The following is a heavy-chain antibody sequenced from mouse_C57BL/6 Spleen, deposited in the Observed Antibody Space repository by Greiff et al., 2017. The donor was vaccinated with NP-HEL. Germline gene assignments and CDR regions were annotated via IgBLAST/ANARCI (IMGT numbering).Heavy chain of an antibody. D-gene: IGHD2-5*01. J-gene: IGHJ4*01. CDR1: GYTFTDYY. Sequence: VQLQQSGPELVKPGASVKISCKASGYTFTDYYMNWVKQSHGKSLEWIGDINPNNGGTSYNQKFKGKATLTVDKSSSTAYMELRSLTSEDSAVYYCADSKTYYYAMDYWGQGTSVTVSS. V-gene: IGHV1-26*01. CDR3: ADSKTYYYAMDY. CDR2: INPNNGGT.